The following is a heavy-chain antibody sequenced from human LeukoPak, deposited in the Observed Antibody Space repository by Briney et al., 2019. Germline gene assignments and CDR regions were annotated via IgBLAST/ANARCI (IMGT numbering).Heavy chain of an antibody. CDR2: ISYDGSNK. J-gene: IGHJ4*02. D-gene: IGHD3-22*01. Sequence: GGSLRLSCAASRFSFSTYAMSWVRQAPGKGLEWVAVISYDGSNKYYADSVKGRFTISRDNSKNTLYLQMYSLRAEDTAVYYCANVYYYDSSGNYFDYWGQGTLVTVSS. CDR1: RFSFSTYA. V-gene: IGHV3-30*18. CDR3: ANVYYYDSSGNYFDY.